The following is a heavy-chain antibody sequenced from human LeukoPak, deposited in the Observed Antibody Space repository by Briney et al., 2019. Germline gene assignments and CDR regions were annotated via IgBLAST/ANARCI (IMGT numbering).Heavy chain of an antibody. J-gene: IGHJ4*02. CDR2: IIPIFGTP. CDR3: ARRSEKYSSSSREYYFDY. V-gene: IGHV1-69*05. CDR1: GGTFSSYA. Sequence: SVKVSCKASGGTFSSYAISWVRQAPGQGLEWMGGIIPIFGTPNYAQKFQGRVTITTDESTSTAYMELSSLRSEDTAVYYCARRSEKYSSSSREYYFDYWGQGTLVTVSS. D-gene: IGHD6-6*01.